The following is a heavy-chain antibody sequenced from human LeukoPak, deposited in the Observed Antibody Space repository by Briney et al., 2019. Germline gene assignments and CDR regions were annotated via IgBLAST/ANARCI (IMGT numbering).Heavy chain of an antibody. D-gene: IGHD3-10*01. CDR3: ARLTPGKNWFDP. J-gene: IGHJ5*02. CDR2: MYHSGIT. CDR1: GYSINSAYY. Sequence: PSETLSLTCAVSGYSINSAYYWGWIRPPPGKGLEWIASMYHSGITYYNSSLKSRATISGDTSKNQFSLKLNSVTAADTSVYYCARLTPGKNWFDPWGHGTLVTVSS. V-gene: IGHV4-38-2*01.